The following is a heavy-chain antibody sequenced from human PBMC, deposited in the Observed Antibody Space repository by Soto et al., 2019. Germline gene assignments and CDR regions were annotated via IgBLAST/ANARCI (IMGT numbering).Heavy chain of an antibody. CDR1: GGSISSSSYY. CDR2: IYYSGST. J-gene: IGHJ4*02. Sequence: PSETLSLTCTVSGGSISSSSYYWGWIRQPPGKGLEWIGSIYYSGSTYYNPSLKSRVTISVDTSKNQFSLKLSSVTAADTAVYYCARLHRAYPRYCSGGSCAYFDYWGQGTLVTVSS. V-gene: IGHV4-39*01. CDR3: ARLHRAYPRYCSGGSCAYFDY. D-gene: IGHD2-15*01.